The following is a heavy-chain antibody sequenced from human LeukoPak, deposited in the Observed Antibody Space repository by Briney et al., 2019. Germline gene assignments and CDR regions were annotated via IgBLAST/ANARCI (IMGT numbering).Heavy chain of an antibody. D-gene: IGHD2-15*01. CDR3: ARDCSGGSCYSFWFDP. J-gene: IGHJ5*02. V-gene: IGHV4-38-2*02. Sequence: PSETLSLTCTVSGYYISSGYYWGWIRQPPGKGLEWIGSIYHSGSTYYNPSLKSRVTISVDTSKNQFSLKLSSVTAADTAVYYCARDCSGGSCYSFWFDPWGQGTLVTVSS. CDR1: GYYISSGYY. CDR2: IYHSGST.